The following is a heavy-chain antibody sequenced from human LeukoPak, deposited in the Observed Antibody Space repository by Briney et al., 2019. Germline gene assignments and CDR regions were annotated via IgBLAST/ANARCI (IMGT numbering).Heavy chain of an antibody. V-gene: IGHV4-39*07. Sequence: SETLSLTCTVSGGSISSSSYYWGWIRQPPGKGLEWIGSIYYSGSTNYNPSLKSRVTISVDTSKNQFSLKLSSVTAADTAVYYCARASSLDSYGSGSYWWGGPYYYYYYYMDVWGKGTTVTISS. D-gene: IGHD3-10*01. CDR3: ARASSLDSYGSGSYWWGGPYYYYYYYMDV. CDR2: IYYSGST. J-gene: IGHJ6*03. CDR1: GGSISSSSYY.